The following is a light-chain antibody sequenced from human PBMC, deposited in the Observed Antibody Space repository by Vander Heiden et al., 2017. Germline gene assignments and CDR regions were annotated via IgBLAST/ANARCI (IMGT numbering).Light chain of an antibody. CDR2: EDS. CDR3: YATDSSGNHRV. CDR1: ALPEKY. V-gene: IGLV3-10*01. J-gene: IGLJ2*01. Sequence: SYQLTQPPSVSVCPGQTARLTCSGDALPEKYAYWYQQKSGQAPVLVSYEDSKRPSGIPERFSGSSSGTTATFAISGAQVEDEADYYCYATDSSGNHRVFGGGTKLTVL.